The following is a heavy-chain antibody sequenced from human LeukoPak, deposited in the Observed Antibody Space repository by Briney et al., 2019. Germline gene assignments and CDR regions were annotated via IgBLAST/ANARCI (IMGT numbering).Heavy chain of an antibody. Sequence: ASVKVSCKASGYTFTSYGISWVRQAPGPGLEWMGWISAYNGNTNYAQKLQGRVTMTTDTSTSTAYMELRSLRSDDTAVYYCARDDGEYSSSHFDYWGQGTLVTVSS. CDR3: ARDDGEYSSSHFDY. CDR1: GYTFTSYG. V-gene: IGHV1-18*01. D-gene: IGHD6-6*01. CDR2: ISAYNGNT. J-gene: IGHJ4*02.